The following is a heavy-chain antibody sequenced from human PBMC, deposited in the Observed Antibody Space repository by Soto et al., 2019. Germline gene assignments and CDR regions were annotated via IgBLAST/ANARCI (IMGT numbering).Heavy chain of an antibody. Sequence: PGGSLRLCCVASGVTFSNYNMNWVRQAPGKGLEWVSHISGTSVYIHYADSVKGRFTISRDNAKNSVYLQMDSLRVEDTAVYYCAKEGALKPFSSWGQGALVTVSS. CDR3: AKEGALKPFSS. CDR1: GVTFSNYN. CDR2: ISGTSVYI. J-gene: IGHJ5*02. V-gene: IGHV3-21*01.